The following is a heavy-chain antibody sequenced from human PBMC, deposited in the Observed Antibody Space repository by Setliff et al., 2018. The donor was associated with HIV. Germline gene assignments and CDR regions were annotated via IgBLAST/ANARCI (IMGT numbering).Heavy chain of an antibody. J-gene: IGHJ4*02. CDR2: INHSGSP. Sequence: SETLSLTCGVFGGSFSGSYWSWIRQSPGKGLEWIGEINHSGSPNYNPSLKSRVTISVDTSNNQFTLRLTSVTAADTAVYYCAGYGDYPLPKLIYWGQGTLVTVSS. CDR3: AGYGDYPLPKLIY. V-gene: IGHV4-34*01. CDR1: GGSFSGSY. D-gene: IGHD4-17*01.